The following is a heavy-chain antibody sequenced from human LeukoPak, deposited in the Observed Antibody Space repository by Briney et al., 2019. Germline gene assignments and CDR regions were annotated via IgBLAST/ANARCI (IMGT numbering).Heavy chain of an antibody. J-gene: IGHJ5*02. CDR3: ARGHVWFDP. CDR1: GFTFSNYR. Sequence: GGSLRLSCAASGFTFSNYRMNWVRQAPGKGLEWVSYISSSSTIYYADSVKGRLTISRDNARNSLYLQMNSLRAEDMAVYYCARGHVWFDPWGQGTLVTVSS. V-gene: IGHV3-48*01. CDR2: ISSSSTI.